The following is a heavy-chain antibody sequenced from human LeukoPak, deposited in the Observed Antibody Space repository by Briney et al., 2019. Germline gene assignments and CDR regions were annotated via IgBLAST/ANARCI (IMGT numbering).Heavy chain of an antibody. J-gene: IGHJ4*02. D-gene: IGHD6-13*01. V-gene: IGHV5-51*01. Sequence: RGASLQISCKGSGFSFTSYWIGWGRQLPGKGLEGMGIIYPGDSDTRYSPSFQGQVTISADKSISTAYLQWSSLKASDTAMYYCARAGSGYSSSWYGGYFDYWGQGTLVTVSS. CDR3: ARAGSGYSSSWYGGYFDY. CDR1: GFSFTSYW. CDR2: IYPGDSDT.